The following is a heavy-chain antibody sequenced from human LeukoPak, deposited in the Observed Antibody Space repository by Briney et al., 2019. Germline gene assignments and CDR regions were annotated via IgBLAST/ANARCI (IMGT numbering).Heavy chain of an antibody. CDR1: GFTFSHYD. D-gene: IGHD3-16*01. J-gene: IGHJ4*02. Sequence: PGGSLRLFCSASGFTFSHYDMNWIRQAPGKGLEGISAISGRSSHTYYGDLVKGRFSISRDNAKNLLYLQMNGLGAEDTAVYYCGRAFPPLRTSSAGDLWGQGTLVTVSS. V-gene: IGHV3-21*06. CDR2: ISGRSSHT. CDR3: GRAFPPLRTSSAGDL.